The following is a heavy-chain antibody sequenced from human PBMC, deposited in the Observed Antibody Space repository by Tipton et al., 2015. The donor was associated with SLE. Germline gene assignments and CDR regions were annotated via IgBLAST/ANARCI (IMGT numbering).Heavy chain of an antibody. J-gene: IGHJ5*02. Sequence: TLSLTCTVSGGSISSSSSSWNWVRQPAGKGLEWIGLIYNSGITNYNPSLQSRVTLSVDMSKNQFSLKLNSVTAADTAVYYCARSTDQNWFDPWGQGTLVSVSS. D-gene: IGHD2-2*01. CDR3: ARSTDQNWFDP. CDR1: GGSISSSSSS. V-gene: IGHV4-61*02. CDR2: IYNSGIT.